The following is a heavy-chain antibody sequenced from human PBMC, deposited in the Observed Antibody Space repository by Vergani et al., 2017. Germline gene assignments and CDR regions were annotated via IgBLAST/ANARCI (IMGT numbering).Heavy chain of an antibody. J-gene: IGHJ4*02. CDR1: GFTFDDVA. Sequence: EVPLVESGGGLVQPGTSLRLSCASSGFTFDDVAMHWVRQAPGKGLEWVAGISWNSDYIVYADAVKGRFTISRDDAKNSVYLHMNSLRPEDTAFYYCAKDRLYTIYYLASWGQGTLVTVSS. CDR2: ISWNSDYI. D-gene: IGHD2-2*02. CDR3: AKDRLYTIYYLAS. V-gene: IGHV3-9*01.